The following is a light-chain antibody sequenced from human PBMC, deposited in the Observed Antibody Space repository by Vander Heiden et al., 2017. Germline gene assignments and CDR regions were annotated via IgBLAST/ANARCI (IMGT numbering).Light chain of an antibody. V-gene: IGLV2-11*01. J-gene: IGLJ3*02. CDR3: CSYAGSYPVV. Sequence: QPAPTQPRSLSASPGHPVPIPCTRPSSDVGFHNHLSWYQQHPGNPPNLLLYDVTKRPSWVPDRFSGSNACTTASPTISGLQAEDDADYYCCSYAGSYPVVFGGGTKLTVL. CDR2: DVT. CDR1: SSDVGFHNH.